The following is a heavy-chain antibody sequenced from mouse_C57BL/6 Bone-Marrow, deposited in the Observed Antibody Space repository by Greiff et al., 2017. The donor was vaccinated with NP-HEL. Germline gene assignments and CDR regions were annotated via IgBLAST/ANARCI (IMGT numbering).Heavy chain of an antibody. CDR3: ARDLHYYGRVYGGFAY. Sequence: VQLQQSGAELARPGASVKMSCKASGYTFTSYTMHWVKQRPGQGLEWIGYINPSSGYTKYNQKFKDKATLTADKSSSTAYMQLSSLTSEDSAVYYCARDLHYYGRVYGGFAYWGQGTLVTVSA. CDR1: GYTFTSYT. D-gene: IGHD1-1*01. CDR2: INPSSGYT. J-gene: IGHJ3*01. V-gene: IGHV1-4*01.